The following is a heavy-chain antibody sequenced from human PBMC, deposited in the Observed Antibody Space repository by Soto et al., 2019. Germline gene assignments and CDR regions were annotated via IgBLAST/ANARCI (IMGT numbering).Heavy chain of an antibody. CDR3: ARDLGVPNYDFWSGPGYYYYMDV. J-gene: IGHJ6*03. Sequence: GGSLRLSCAASGFTFSSYSMNWVRQAPGKGLEWVSSISSSSSYIYYADSVKGRFTISRDNAKNSLYLQMNSLRAEDTAVYYCARDLGVPNYDFWSGPGYYYYMDVWGKGTTVTVSS. D-gene: IGHD3-3*01. V-gene: IGHV3-21*01. CDR2: ISSSSSYI. CDR1: GFTFSSYS.